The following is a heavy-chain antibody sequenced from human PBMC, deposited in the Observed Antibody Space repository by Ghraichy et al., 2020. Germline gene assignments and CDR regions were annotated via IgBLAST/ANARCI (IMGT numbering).Heavy chain of an antibody. J-gene: IGHJ4*02. CDR1: GFTFSEYA. Sequence: GESLNISCAASGFTFSEYAMSWVRQAPGKGLEWVSSISASGDSTYYADSVKGRFTISRDNSKNILYLHMNSLRAEDTALYYCANPPVDDTSGGVYWGQGTLVTVSS. D-gene: IGHD3-22*01. CDR3: ANPPVDDTSGGVY. V-gene: IGHV3-23*01. CDR2: ISASGDST.